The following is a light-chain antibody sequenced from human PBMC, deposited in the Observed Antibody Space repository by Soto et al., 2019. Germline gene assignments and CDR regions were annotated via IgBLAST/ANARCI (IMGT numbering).Light chain of an antibody. V-gene: IGLV4-69*01. CDR2: VNSDGSH. CDR1: SGHSSYA. Sequence: QPVLTQSPSASASLGASVKLTCTLSSGHSSYAIAWHQQQPEKGPRYLMKVNSDGSHSKGDEIPDRFSGSSSGAERYLNISSLQSEDEADYYCQTWGTGIRVFGGGTKLTVL. CDR3: QTWGTGIRV. J-gene: IGLJ3*02.